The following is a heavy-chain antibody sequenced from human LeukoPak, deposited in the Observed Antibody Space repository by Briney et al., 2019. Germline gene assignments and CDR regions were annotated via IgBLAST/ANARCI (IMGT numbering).Heavy chain of an antibody. Sequence: PGGSLRLSCVASGFTFSSYEMNWVRQAPGKGLEWVSYISSSGSTIYYADSVKGRFTISRDNAKNSLYLQMNSLIAEDTAVSFRARDVGGLQNYWGEGNLVTVSP. CDR2: ISSSGSTI. CDR3: ARDVGGLQNY. V-gene: IGHV3-48*03. CDR1: GFTFSSYE. D-gene: IGHD3/OR15-3a*01. J-gene: IGHJ4*02.